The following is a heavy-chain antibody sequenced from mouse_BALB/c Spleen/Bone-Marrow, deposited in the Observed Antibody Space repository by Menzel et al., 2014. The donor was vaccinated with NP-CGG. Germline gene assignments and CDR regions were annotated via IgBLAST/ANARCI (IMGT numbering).Heavy chain of an antibody. V-gene: IGHV5-12-2*01. D-gene: IGHD2-14*01. J-gene: IGHJ2*01. Sequence: EVMLVESGGGLVQPGGSLKLSCAASGFTFSSYIMSWVRQTPEKRLEWVAYISNGGDNTYYPDTVKGRFIISRDNAKNTLCLQMSSLKSGDTAMYYCVRHRYDGYYFDYWGQGTTLTVSS. CDR2: ISNGGDNT. CDR3: VRHRYDGYYFDY. CDR1: GFTFSSYI.